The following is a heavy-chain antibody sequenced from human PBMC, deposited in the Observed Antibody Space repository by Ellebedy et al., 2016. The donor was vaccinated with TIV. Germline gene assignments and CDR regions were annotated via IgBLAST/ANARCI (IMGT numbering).Heavy chain of an antibody. CDR1: GFTVSSNY. CDR2: IYSGDST. J-gene: IGHJ6*02. CDR3: AKGGGYSSLFARPDEADYYYYGMDV. V-gene: IGHV3-53*01. Sequence: GGSLRLSXAASGFTVSSNYMSWVRQAPGTGLEWASFIYSGDSTYYADSVKGRFTISRDNSKNTLYLQMNSLRAEDTAVYYCAKGGGYSSLFARPDEADYYYYGMDVWGQGTTVTVSS. D-gene: IGHD6-13*01.